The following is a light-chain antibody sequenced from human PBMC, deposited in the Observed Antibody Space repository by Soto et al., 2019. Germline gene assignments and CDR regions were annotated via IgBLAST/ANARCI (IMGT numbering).Light chain of an antibody. CDR2: GAS. Sequence: EIVLTQSPGTLSLSPGEGATLSCRASQSVSSRHLAWYQQKPGQAPRLLIYGASSRATGIPDRFSGSGSGTDFTLTISRLEPEDFAVYYCQQYDSSPRTFGRGTKVDIK. V-gene: IGKV3-20*01. CDR1: QSVSSRH. CDR3: QQYDSSPRT. J-gene: IGKJ1*01.